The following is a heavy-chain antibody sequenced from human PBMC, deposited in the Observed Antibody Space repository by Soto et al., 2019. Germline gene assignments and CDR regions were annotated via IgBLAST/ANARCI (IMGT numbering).Heavy chain of an antibody. CDR1: SGSSSSSNW. J-gene: IGHJ3*02. D-gene: IGHD2-2*01. Sequence: SATLSLTCAVSSGSSSSSNWWSWVRQPPGKGLEWIGEIYHSGSTNYNPSLKSRVTISVDKSKNQFSLKLSSVTAADTAVYYCARDFKVHTRSCYRYDAFDIWGQGIMVNVS. V-gene: IGHV4-4*02. CDR2: IYHSGST. CDR3: ARDFKVHTRSCYRYDAFDI.